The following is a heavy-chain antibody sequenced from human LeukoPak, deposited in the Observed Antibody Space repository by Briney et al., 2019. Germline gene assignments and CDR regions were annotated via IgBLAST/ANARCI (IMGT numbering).Heavy chain of an antibody. CDR1: GYTFTGYY. CDR2: INPNSGGT. J-gene: IGHJ6*03. CDR3: ARGERFLEWLSGFYYYYMDV. V-gene: IGHV1-2*02. D-gene: IGHD3-3*01. Sequence: ASVKVSCKASGYTFTGYYMHWVRQAPGQGLEWMGWINPNSGGTNYAQKFQGRVTMTRDTSISTAYMELSRLRSDDTAVYYCARGERFLEWLSGFYYYYMDVWGKGTTVTVSS.